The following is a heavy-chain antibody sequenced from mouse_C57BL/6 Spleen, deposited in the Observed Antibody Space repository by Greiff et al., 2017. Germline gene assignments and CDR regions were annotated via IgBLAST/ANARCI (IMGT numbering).Heavy chain of an antibody. CDR3: ARGGDCPSFAY. CDR2: NSYDGSN. V-gene: IGHV3-6*01. Sequence: EVQRVEPGAGLVKPSQSLSLTCSVSGYSIPSCYFWNWIRQFPGNQLGWMGYNSYDGSNNYNPSLKNRISISRDTSKNQFFLKLNSVTTEYTATYYCARGGDCPSFAYWGQGTLVTVSA. CDR1: GYSIPSCYF. J-gene: IGHJ3*01.